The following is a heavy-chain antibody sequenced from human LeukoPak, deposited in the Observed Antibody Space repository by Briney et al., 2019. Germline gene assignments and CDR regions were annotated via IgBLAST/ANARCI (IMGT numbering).Heavy chain of an antibody. CDR3: AREFTNYDILTGYCDY. CDR2: ISSNGGST. Sequence: PGGSLRLSCAASGFTFSSYAMHWVRQAPGKGLEYVSAISSNGGSTYYANSVKGRFTISRGNSKNTLYLQMGSLRAEDMAVYYCAREFTNYDILTGYCDYWGQGTLVTVSS. V-gene: IGHV3-64*01. J-gene: IGHJ4*02. CDR1: GFTFSSYA. D-gene: IGHD3-9*01.